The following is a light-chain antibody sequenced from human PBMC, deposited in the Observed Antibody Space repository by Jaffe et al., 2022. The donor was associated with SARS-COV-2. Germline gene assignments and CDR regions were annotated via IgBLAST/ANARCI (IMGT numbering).Light chain of an antibody. V-gene: IGLV2-14*01. CDR3: SSYTNGKNLPFV. CDR2: DVS. J-gene: IGLJ1*01. Sequence: QSALTQPASVSGSPGQSITISCTGTRSDVGGYEYVSWYQQHPGKAPKLMIFDVSYRPSGVSNRFSGSKSGNTASLTISGLQAEDEADYYCSSYTNGKNLPFVFGTGTKVTVL. CDR1: RSDVGGYEY.